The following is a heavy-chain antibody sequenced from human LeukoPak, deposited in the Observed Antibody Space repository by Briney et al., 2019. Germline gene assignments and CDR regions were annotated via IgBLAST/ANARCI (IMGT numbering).Heavy chain of an antibody. V-gene: IGHV4-34*01. J-gene: IGHJ6*03. CDR3: ARGGGYCSSTSCYRPSFFYYYYYMDV. CDR1: GGSFSGYY. CDR2: INHSGST. D-gene: IGHD2-2*02. Sequence: SETLSLTCAVYGGSFSGYYWSWIRQPPGKGPEWIGEINHSGSTNYNPSLKSRVTISVDTSKNQFSLKLSSVTAADTAVYYCARGGGYCSSTSCYRPSFFYYYYYMDVWGERTTVTVSS.